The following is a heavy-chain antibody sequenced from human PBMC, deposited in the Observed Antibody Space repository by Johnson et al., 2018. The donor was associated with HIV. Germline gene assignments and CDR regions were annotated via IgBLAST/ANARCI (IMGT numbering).Heavy chain of an antibody. CDR3: ARIAVVVQHDAFDI. D-gene: IGHD2-15*01. CDR2: ISYDGSNK. J-gene: IGHJ3*02. Sequence: QVQLVESGGGVVQPGRSLRLSCAASGLTFSSYAMHWVRQAPGKGLEWVAVISYDGSNKYYADFVKGRFTIYRDNSKNTLYLQMSSLRAADTAVYYCARIAVVVQHDAFDIWGQGTMVTVSS. V-gene: IGHV3-30-3*01. CDR1: GLTFSSYA.